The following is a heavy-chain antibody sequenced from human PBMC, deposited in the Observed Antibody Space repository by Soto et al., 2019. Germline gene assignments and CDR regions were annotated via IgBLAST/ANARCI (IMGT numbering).Heavy chain of an antibody. CDR1: GFSFSGSS. CDR2: ISYTTSRT. D-gene: IGHD3-22*01. J-gene: IGHJ4*02. V-gene: IGHV3-48*01. Sequence: EVQLVDSGGGLVQPGGSLRLSCVASGFSFSGSSMNWVRQAPGKGLEWISYISYTTSRTYYADSVKGRFTISRDNAKNSLNLQMDTLRVEDTAVYYYARDLSNYDTTGDLDSWGQGTLVTVSS. CDR3: ARDLSNYDTTGDLDS.